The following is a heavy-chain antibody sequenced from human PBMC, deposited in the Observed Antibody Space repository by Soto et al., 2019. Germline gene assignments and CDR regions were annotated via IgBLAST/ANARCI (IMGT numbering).Heavy chain of an antibody. CDR1: GGSISSGGYY. V-gene: IGHV4-31*03. CDR2: IYYSGST. D-gene: IGHD7-27*01. CDR3: ARSPTETGLGIYFDY. Sequence: SETLSLTCTVSGGSISSGGYYWSWIRQHPGKGLEWIGYIYYSGSTYYNPSLKSRVTISVDTSKNQFSLKLSSVTAADTAVYYCARSPTETGLGIYFDYWGQGALVTVSA. J-gene: IGHJ4*02.